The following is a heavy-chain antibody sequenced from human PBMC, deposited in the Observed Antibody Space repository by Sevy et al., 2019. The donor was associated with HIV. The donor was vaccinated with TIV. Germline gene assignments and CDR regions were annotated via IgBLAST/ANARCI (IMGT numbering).Heavy chain of an antibody. CDR3: ARHRGGVVDY. CDR2: ISSDGSST. V-gene: IGHV3-74*01. Sequence: GGSLRLSCAASGFTFSSYWMHWVRQAPGKGLVWASRISSDGSSTNYADSVKGRFTISRDNAKNTLYLQMNSLRAEDTAVCYCARHRGGVVDYWGQGTLVTVSS. J-gene: IGHJ4*02. CDR1: GFTFSSYW. D-gene: IGHD3-16*01.